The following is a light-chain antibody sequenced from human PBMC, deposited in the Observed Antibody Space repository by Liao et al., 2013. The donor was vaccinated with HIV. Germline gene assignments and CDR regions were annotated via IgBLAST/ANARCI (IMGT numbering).Light chain of an antibody. CDR3: QVWDSSSDHYV. CDR2: YDS. V-gene: IGLV3-21*04. J-gene: IGLJ1*01. CDR1: NIGSGG. Sequence: LTQPPSVSVAPGKTARITCGGNNIGSGGVHWYQQRPGQAPVLVIYYDSDRPSGIPERFSGSQSGNTATLTISRVEAGDEADYYCQVWDSSSDHYVFGSGTKVTV.